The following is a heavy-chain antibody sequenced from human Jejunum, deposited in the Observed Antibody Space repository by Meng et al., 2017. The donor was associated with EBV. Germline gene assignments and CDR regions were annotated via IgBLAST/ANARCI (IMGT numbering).Heavy chain of an antibody. CDR3: AKDEAVGF. J-gene: IGHJ4*02. CDR2: ISSRSSYI. Sequence: EVQLVESGGXXXXLXXALRLSCAASGFTFSDYTMNWVRQAPGKGLEWVSSISSRSSYIYYADSVKGRFTISRDNGENALYLQMNSLRDEDTAVYYCAKDEAVGFWGQGTLGTVSS. CDR1: GFTFSDYT. V-gene: IGHV3-21*01.